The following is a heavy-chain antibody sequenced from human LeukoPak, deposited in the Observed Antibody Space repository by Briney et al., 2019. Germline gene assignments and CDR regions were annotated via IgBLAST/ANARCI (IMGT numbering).Heavy chain of an antibody. CDR1: GFTFSSYS. Sequence: RTGGSLRLSCAASGFTFSSYSMNWVRQAPGKGLEWVSSISSSSSYIYYADSVKGRFTISRDNAKNSLYLQMNSLRAEDTAVYYCANLMGGAGTTRGYWGQGTLVTVSS. D-gene: IGHD1/OR15-1a*01. CDR2: ISSSSSYI. J-gene: IGHJ4*02. V-gene: IGHV3-21*04. CDR3: ANLMGGAGTTRGY.